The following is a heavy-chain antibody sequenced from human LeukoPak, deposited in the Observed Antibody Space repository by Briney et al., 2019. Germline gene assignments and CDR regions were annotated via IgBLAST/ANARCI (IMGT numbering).Heavy chain of an antibody. D-gene: IGHD3-22*01. CDR2: ISGSADST. CDR1: RLTFSSYV. Sequence: PGGSLRLSCAASRLTFSSYVMSWLRQAPGKGLELVSAISGSADSTSYASSVMGRFTRSRDNSKSTLYLQMNSLRGEDTAVYYCAKPVYDTSGHEYFQHWGQGTLVTVSS. CDR3: AKPVYDTSGHEYFQH. J-gene: IGHJ1*01. V-gene: IGHV3-23*01.